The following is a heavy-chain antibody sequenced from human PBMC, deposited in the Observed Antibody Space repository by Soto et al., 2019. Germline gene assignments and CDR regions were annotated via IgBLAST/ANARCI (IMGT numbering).Heavy chain of an antibody. J-gene: IGHJ4*02. D-gene: IGHD6-13*01. Sequence: PGGSLRLSCAASGFTFSSYSMNWVRQAPGKGLEWVSYISSSSSTICYADSVEGRFTISRDNSKDTLYLQMNSLRTEDTAVYYCARRGPGTYFDYWGQGT. CDR2: ISSSSSTI. CDR1: GFTFSSYS. V-gene: IGHV3-48*01. CDR3: ARRGPGTYFDY.